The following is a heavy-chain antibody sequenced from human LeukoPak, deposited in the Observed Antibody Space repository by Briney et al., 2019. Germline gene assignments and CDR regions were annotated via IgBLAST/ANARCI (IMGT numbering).Heavy chain of an antibody. J-gene: IGHJ4*02. V-gene: IGHV3-21*01. CDR1: GFTFSSYS. CDR2: ISSSSSYI. D-gene: IGHD1-26*01. Sequence: GGSLRLSCAASGFTFSSYSMNWVRQAPGKGLEWVSSISSSSSYIYYADSAKGRFTISRDNAKNSLYLQMNSLRAEDTAVYYCARDGDPHSGSYTTHDYWGQGTLVTVSS. CDR3: ARDGDPHSGSYTTHDY.